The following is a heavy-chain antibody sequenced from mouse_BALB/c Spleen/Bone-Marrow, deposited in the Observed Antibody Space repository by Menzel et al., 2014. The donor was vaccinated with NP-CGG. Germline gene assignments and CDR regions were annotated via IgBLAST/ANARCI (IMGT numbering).Heavy chain of an antibody. J-gene: IGHJ3*01. CDR1: GFNIKDTY. V-gene: IGHV14-3*02. CDR2: IDPANGNT. CDR3: ANYYYGSSPFAY. Sequence: VQLKQSGAELVKPGASVKLSCTASGFNIKDTYMHWVKQRPEQGLERIGRIDPANGNTKYDPKFQGKATITADTSSNTAYLQLSSLTSEDTAVYYCANYYYGSSPFAYWGQGTLVTVSA. D-gene: IGHD1-1*01.